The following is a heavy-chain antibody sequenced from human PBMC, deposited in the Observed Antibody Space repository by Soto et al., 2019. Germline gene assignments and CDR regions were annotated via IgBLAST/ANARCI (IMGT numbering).Heavy chain of an antibody. CDR2: IYHSGST. J-gene: IGHJ4*02. V-gene: IGHV4-4*02. D-gene: IGHD3-10*01. CDR3: ARDPSYGSGSYYFDY. CDR1: GGSISSSNW. Sequence: QVQLQESGPGLVKPSGTLSLTCAVSGGSISSSNWWSWVRQPPGKGLEWIGEIYHSGSTNYNPSLKSRVTISVDRSKNQFSLKLSSVTAADTAVYYCARDPSYGSGSYYFDYWGQGTLVTVSS.